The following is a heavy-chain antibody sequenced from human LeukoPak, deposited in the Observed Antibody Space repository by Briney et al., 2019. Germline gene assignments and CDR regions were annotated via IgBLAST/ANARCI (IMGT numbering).Heavy chain of an antibody. CDR2: IYTSGST. CDR1: GGSISSYY. D-gene: IGHD2-2*01. Sequence: SETLSLTCTVSGGSISSYYWSWIRQPAGKGLEWIGRIYTSGSTNYNPSLKSRVTMSVDTSKNQFSLKLSSVTAADTAVYYCARDIEGYCSSTSCYGDWFDPWGQGTLVTVSS. V-gene: IGHV4-4*07. CDR3: ARDIEGYCSSTSCYGDWFDP. J-gene: IGHJ5*02.